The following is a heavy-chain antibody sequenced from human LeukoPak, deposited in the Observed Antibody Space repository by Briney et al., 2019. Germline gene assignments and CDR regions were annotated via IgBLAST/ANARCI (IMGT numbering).Heavy chain of an antibody. Sequence: PSETLSLTCTVSGGSISSYYWSWIRQPPGKGLEWIGYIYYSGSTNYNPSLKSRVTISVDTSKNQFSLKLSSVTAADTAVYYCARVVRDRGRYAFDIWGQGTMVTVSS. J-gene: IGHJ3*02. V-gene: IGHV4-59*12. CDR3: ARVVRDRGRYAFDI. D-gene: IGHD3-10*01. CDR2: IYYSGST. CDR1: GGSISSYY.